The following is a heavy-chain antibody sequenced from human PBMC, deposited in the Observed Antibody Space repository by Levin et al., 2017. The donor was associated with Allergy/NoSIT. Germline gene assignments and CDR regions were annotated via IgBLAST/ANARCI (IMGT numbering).Heavy chain of an antibody. Sequence: SETLSLTCTVSGGSISSYYWSWIRQPPGKGLEWIGYIYYSGSTNYNPSLKSRVTISVDTSKNQFSLKLSSVTAADTAVYYCARGCSGGGCYGAAFDIWGQGTMVTVSS. CDR1: GGSISSYY. V-gene: IGHV4-59*01. J-gene: IGHJ3*02. CDR3: ARGCSGGGCYGAAFDI. CDR2: IYYSGST. D-gene: IGHD2-15*01.